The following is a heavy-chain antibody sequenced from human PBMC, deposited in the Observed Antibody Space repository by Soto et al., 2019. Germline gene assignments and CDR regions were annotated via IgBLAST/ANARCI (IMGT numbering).Heavy chain of an antibody. D-gene: IGHD1-26*01. CDR3: ARASGSSYWFDP. CDR2: ISAYNGNT. Sequence: ASVKVSCKDSGYTFTSNGISWVRQAPGQGLEWMGWISAYNGNTNYAQKLQGRVTMTTDTSTSTVYMELRSLRSDDTAVYYCARASGSSYWFDPWGQGTLVTVSS. CDR1: GYTFTSNG. V-gene: IGHV1-18*01. J-gene: IGHJ5*02.